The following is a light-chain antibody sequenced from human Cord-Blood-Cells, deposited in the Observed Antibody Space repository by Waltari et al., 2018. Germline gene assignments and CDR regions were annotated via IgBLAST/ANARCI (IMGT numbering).Light chain of an antibody. Sequence: DRVTITCRSSQSISSYLNWYQQKPGKAPKLLIYAASSLQSGVPSRFSGSGSGTDFTLTISSLQPEDFATYYCQQSYSTPFTFGPGTKVDIK. V-gene: IGKV1-39*01. CDR3: QQSYSTPFT. J-gene: IGKJ3*01. CDR1: QSISSY. CDR2: AAS.